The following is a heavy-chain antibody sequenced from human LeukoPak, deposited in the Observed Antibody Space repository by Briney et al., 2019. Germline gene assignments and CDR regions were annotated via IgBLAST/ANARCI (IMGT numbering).Heavy chain of an antibody. CDR3: ARVREYCSSISCYGDY. V-gene: IGHV1-18*01. J-gene: IGHJ4*02. CDR1: GYTFTTYG. Sequence: GASVKVSCKASGYTFTTYGISWVRQAPGQGLEWMGWISGYNGNTNYAQKFQGRVTMTTDTSTSTAYMELRSLRSDDTAVYYCARVREYCSSISCYGDYWGQGTLVTVSS. D-gene: IGHD2-2*01. CDR2: ISGYNGNT.